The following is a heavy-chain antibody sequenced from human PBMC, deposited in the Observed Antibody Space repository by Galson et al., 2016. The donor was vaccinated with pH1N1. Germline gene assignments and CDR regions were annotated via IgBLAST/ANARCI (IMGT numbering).Heavy chain of an antibody. J-gene: IGHJ6*03. CDR1: RFTLSSYG. D-gene: IGHD3-16*01. Sequence: SLRLSCAGSRFTLSSYGINWVRQAPGKGLEWVAFIRFAGDGQNYTDSVKGRFTITIDNSKNTVYMQMDSLRPDDTAEYFCAKVGLHDPSGHFYYIDVWGKGTTVTVSS. CDR2: IRFAGDGQ. CDR3: AKVGLHDPSGHFYYIDV. V-gene: IGHV3-30*02.